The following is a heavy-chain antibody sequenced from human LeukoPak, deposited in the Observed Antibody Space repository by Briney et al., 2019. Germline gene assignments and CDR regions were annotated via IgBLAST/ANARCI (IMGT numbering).Heavy chain of an antibody. D-gene: IGHD2-2*01. CDR3: ASRRIPAAPIGMDV. Sequence: SETLSLTCAVYGGSFSGYYWSWIRQPPGKGLEWIGEINHSGSTNYNPSLKSRVTISVDTSKNQFSLKLSSVTAADTAVYYCASRRIPAAPIGMDVWGKGTTVTVSS. J-gene: IGHJ6*04. CDR1: GGSFSGYY. V-gene: IGHV4-34*01. CDR2: INHSGST.